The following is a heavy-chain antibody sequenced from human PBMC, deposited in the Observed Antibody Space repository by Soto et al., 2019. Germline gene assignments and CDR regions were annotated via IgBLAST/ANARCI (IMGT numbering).Heavy chain of an antibody. Sequence: QVQLVESGGDVVQPGRSLRLSCAASGFTFSSSGIHWVRQAPGKGLEWVAVISYDGGNKYYVDSVKGRFTISRDNSKNTLYLQMNSLRAEDTAVYYCATDFSGWYGSSEYGFWGQGTLVTVSS. J-gene: IGHJ4*02. V-gene: IGHV3-30*03. D-gene: IGHD6-19*01. CDR1: GFTFSSSG. CDR3: ATDFSGWYGSSEYGF. CDR2: ISYDGGNK.